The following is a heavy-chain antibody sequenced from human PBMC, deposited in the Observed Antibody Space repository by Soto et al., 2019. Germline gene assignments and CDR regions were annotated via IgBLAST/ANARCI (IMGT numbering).Heavy chain of an antibody. D-gene: IGHD2-8*01. CDR2: ISGYNGDT. V-gene: IGHV1-18*01. CDR3: AKNGQPPYYYYGLDV. CDR1: GYTFTRYG. Sequence: QGHLVQSGGEVKKPGASVKVSCKASGYTFTRYGISWVRQAPGQGLEWMGWISGYNGDTNYAQNVQGRVSMTIDTSTSTAYMELRSPTSDDTAAYYCAKNGQPPYYYYGLDVWGQGTTVTVSS. J-gene: IGHJ6*02.